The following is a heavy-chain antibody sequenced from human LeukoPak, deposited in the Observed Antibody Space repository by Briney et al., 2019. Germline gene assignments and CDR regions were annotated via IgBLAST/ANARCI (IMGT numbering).Heavy chain of an antibody. CDR1: GFTFSSYS. D-gene: IGHD6-19*01. CDR2: ISSSSSYI. Sequence: GGSLRLSCAASGFTFSSYSINWVRQAPGKGLEWVSSISSSSSYIYYADSVKGRFTISRDNAKNSLYLQMNSLRAEDTAIYYCARRQIAVAGAFDYWGQGTLVTVSS. J-gene: IGHJ4*02. CDR3: ARRQIAVAGAFDY. V-gene: IGHV3-21*01.